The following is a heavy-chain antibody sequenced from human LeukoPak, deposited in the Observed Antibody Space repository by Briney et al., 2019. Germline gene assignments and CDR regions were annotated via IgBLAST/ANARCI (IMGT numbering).Heavy chain of an antibody. J-gene: IGHJ4*02. D-gene: IGHD3-10*01. Sequence: ASVKVSCKASGYTFTSYDINWVRQAPGQGLEWMGWINPNSGGTNYAQKFQGRVTMTRDTSISTAYMELSRLRSDDTAVYYCARAYGSGSFPPDYWGQGTLVTVSS. CDR2: INPNSGGT. CDR1: GYTFTSYD. V-gene: IGHV1-2*02. CDR3: ARAYGSGSFPPDY.